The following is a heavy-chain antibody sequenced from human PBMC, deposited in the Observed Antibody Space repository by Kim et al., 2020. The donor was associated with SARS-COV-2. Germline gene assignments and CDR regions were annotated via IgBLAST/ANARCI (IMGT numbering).Heavy chain of an antibody. CDR3: ARGCSGGSCYYNWFDP. D-gene: IGHD2-15*01. J-gene: IGHJ5*02. Sequence: KIQGRVTITADKATSTGYMELSSLRSEDTAVYYCARGCSGGSCYYNWFDPWGQGTLVTVSS. V-gene: IGHV1-69*04.